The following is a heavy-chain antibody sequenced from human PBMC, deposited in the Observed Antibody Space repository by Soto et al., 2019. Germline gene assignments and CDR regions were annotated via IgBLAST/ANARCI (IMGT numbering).Heavy chain of an antibody. CDR1: GFTFSRYG. CDR2: IWYDGSNK. CDR3: ASAYDSSGYYNY. J-gene: IGHJ4*02. Sequence: PGGSLRLSCSAPGFTFSRYGMHWVRQAPGKGLEWVAVIWYDGSNKYYADSVKGRFTISRDNSKNTLYLQMNSLRAEDTAVYYCASAYDSSGYYNYWGQGTLVTVSS. V-gene: IGHV3-33*01. D-gene: IGHD3-22*01.